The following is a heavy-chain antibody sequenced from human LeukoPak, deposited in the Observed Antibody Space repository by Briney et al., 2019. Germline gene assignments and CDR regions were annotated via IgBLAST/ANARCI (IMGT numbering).Heavy chain of an antibody. CDR1: GDSVSSNSTA. CDR2: TYYRSKWYN. Sequence: SPTLSLTFAISGDSVSSNSTAWNWIRQSPSRGLEWLGRTYYRSKWYNDYTVSVKSRITFNPDTSKNQFSLHLNSVTPEDTAVYYCARKRLSADSFDIWGQGTMVTVSS. D-gene: IGHD4/OR15-4a*01. CDR3: ARKRLSADSFDI. V-gene: IGHV6-1*01. J-gene: IGHJ3*02.